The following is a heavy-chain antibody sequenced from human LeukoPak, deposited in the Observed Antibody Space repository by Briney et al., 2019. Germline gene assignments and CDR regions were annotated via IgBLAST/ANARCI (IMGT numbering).Heavy chain of an antibody. CDR1: GFTFSDYY. D-gene: IGHD5/OR15-5a*01. V-gene: IGHV3-11*01. CDR2: ISSSGTNI. CDR3: ARRLVGSTSLVDY. J-gene: IGHJ4*02. Sequence: PGGSLRLSCAASGFTFSDYYMTWIRQAPGKGLEWVSYISSSGTNIYYADSVRVRFTISRDNAKKSLYLQMNSLRAEDTAMYYCARRLVGSTSLVDYWGQGPLVTVSS.